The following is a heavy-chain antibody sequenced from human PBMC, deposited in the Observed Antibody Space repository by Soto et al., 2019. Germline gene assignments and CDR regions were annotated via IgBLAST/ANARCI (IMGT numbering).Heavy chain of an antibody. D-gene: IGHD3-3*01. V-gene: IGHV4-34*01. CDR3: ARRGTYYDFWSGYSYLDY. CDR1: GGSFSGYY. CDR2: INHSGST. J-gene: IGHJ4*02. Sequence: QVQLQQWGAGLLKPSETLSLTCAVYGGSFSGYYWSWIRQPPGKGLEWIGEINHSGSTNYNPSLKSRVTISVDTSKNQFSLKLSSVTAADTAVYYCARRGTYYDFWSGYSYLDYWGQGTLVTVSS.